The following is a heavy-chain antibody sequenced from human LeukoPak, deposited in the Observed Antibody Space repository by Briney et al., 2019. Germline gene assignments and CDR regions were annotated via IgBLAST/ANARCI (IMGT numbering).Heavy chain of an antibody. CDR1: GGSISSSLNY. V-gene: IGHV4-39*01. Sequence: KPSETLSLTCTGSGGSISSSLNYCGRIRQPPGKGLGWIGSIYYSGSTYYNPSLKSRVTISVDTSKNQFSLSLSSVTAADTAVYYCAALSGYSGYDWFSHFDYWGQGTLVTVSS. CDR3: AALSGYSGYDWFSHFDY. J-gene: IGHJ4*02. D-gene: IGHD5-12*01. CDR2: IYYSGST.